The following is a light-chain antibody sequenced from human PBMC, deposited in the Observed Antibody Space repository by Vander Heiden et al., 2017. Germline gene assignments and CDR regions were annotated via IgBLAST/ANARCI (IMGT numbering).Light chain of an antibody. CDR3: QSYDSSLGGHVV. Sequence: QSVLTQQPSVSGAPGPRVTISCTGSTSTIGAGYDVHWYQQLPGTAPKLLIYDNINRPSGVPDRFSGSKSGTSASLAITGLQAEDEADYYCQSYDSSLGGHVVFGGGTKLTVL. V-gene: IGLV1-40*01. J-gene: IGLJ2*01. CDR1: TSTIGAGYD. CDR2: DNI.